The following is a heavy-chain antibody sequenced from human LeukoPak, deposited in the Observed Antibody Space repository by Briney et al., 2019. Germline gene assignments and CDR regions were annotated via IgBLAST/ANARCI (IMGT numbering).Heavy chain of an antibody. CDR1: RFTFSTHA. J-gene: IGHJ1*01. Sequence: GGSLRLSCAASRFTFSTHAMHWVRQAPGKGLEWVAGISNDGTNEDHADSVKGRFTISRDNSKNTLYLQMNSLRAEDTAIYYCARDRIAVAGMGAFQHWGQGTLVTVSS. CDR2: ISNDGTNE. D-gene: IGHD6-19*01. CDR3: ARDRIAVAGMGAFQH. V-gene: IGHV3-30-3*01.